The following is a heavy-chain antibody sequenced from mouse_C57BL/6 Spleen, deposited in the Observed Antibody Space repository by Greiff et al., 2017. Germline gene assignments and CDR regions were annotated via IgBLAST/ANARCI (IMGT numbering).Heavy chain of an antibody. D-gene: IGHD1-2*01. CDR1: GYSITSGYY. CDR3: AKRAGGYYGLDY. Sequence: EVKLVESGPGLVKPSQSLSLTCSVTGYSITSGYYWNWIRQFPGNKLEWMGYISYDGSNNYNPSLKNRISITRDTSKNQFFLKLNSVTTEDTATYYCAKRAGGYYGLDYWGQGTTLTVSS. V-gene: IGHV3-6*01. J-gene: IGHJ2*01. CDR2: ISYDGSN.